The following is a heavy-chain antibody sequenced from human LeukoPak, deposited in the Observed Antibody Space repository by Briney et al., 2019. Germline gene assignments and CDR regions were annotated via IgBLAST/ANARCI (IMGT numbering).Heavy chain of an antibody. J-gene: IGHJ5*02. Sequence: SETLSLTCAVYGGSFSGYYWSWIRQPPGKGLEWIGEINHSGSTNYNPSLKSRVTISVDTSKNQFSLILISVIAADTAMYYCARDRAAEFWSGYFPFDPWGQGTLVTVSS. CDR1: GGSFSGYY. CDR3: ARDRAAEFWSGYFPFDP. V-gene: IGHV4-34*01. CDR2: INHSGST. D-gene: IGHD3-3*01.